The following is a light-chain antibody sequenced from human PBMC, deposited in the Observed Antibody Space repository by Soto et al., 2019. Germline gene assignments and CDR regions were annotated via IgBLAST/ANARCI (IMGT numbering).Light chain of an antibody. CDR1: SSDVGGYNY. Sequence: QSVLTRTPSSSGSPGQSVAISCTGTSSDVGGYNYVSWYQQHPGKAPKLMIYEVNKRPSGVPDRFSGSKSGNTASLTVSGLQAEDEADYYCSSYAGSSNVFGTGTKVTGL. CDR3: SSYAGSSNV. V-gene: IGLV2-8*01. J-gene: IGLJ1*01. CDR2: EVN.